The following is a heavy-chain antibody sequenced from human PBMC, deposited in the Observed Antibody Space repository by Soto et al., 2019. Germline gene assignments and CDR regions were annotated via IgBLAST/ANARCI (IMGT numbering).Heavy chain of an antibody. CDR1: GFTFSSYS. Sequence: SLRLSCAASGFTFSSYSMNWVRQAPGKGLEWVSYISSSSSTIYYADSVKGRFTISRDNAKNSLYLQMNSLTVEDTALYYCSTTGGYWGQGVLVTVSS. J-gene: IGHJ4*02. D-gene: IGHD2-8*02. CDR2: ISSSSSTI. CDR3: STTGGY. V-gene: IGHV3-48*01.